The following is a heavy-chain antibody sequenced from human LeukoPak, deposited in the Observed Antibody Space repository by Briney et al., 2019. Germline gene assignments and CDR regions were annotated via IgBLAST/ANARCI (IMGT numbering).Heavy chain of an antibody. J-gene: IGHJ4*02. CDR3: ARDPFDYGGNSGY. V-gene: IGHV3-48*01. CDR1: GFTFSSYS. Sequence: PGGSLRLSCAASGFTFSSYSMNWVRQAPGKGLEWVSYISSSSSTIYYADSVKGRFTISRDNAKNSLYLQMNSLRAEDTAVYYCARDPFDYGGNSGYWGQGTLVTVSS. CDR2: ISSSSSTI. D-gene: IGHD4-23*01.